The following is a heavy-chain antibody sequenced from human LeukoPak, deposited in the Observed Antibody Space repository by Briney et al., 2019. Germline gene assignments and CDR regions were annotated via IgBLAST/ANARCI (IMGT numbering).Heavy chain of an antibody. Sequence: PGGSLSLSCAASGFTFSSYAMHWVRRASGKGLEWVAVIWHDGSNKYYAASVKGRFTVSRDNSKNTLYLQINSLRAEDTAVYYCARERVTGTSYYYYYGMDVWGQGTTVTVSS. J-gene: IGHJ6*02. CDR3: ARERVTGTSYYYYYGMDV. D-gene: IGHD6-19*01. V-gene: IGHV3-33*01. CDR1: GFTFSSYA. CDR2: IWHDGSNK.